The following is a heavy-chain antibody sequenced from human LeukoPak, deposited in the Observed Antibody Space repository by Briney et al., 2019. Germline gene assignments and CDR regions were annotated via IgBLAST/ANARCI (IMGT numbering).Heavy chain of an antibody. D-gene: IGHD3-9*01. CDR3: ARAPPLRYFDWLFQVYYYMDV. CDR1: GYTFTSYD. Sequence: ASVKVSCKASGYTFTSYDINWVRQAPGQGLEWMGWMNPNSGNTGYAQKFQGRVTMTRNTSISTAYMELSSLRSEDTAVYYCARAPPLRYFDWLFQVYYYMDVWGKGTTVTISS. CDR2: MNPNSGNT. J-gene: IGHJ6*03. V-gene: IGHV1-8*01.